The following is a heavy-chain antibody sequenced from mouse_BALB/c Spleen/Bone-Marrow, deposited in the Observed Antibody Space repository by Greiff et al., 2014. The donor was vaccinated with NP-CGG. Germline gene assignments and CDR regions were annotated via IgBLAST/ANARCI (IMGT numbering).Heavy chain of an antibody. CDR2: IDPSDSYT. CDR1: GYTFTSYW. CDR3: TRDAMDY. Sequence: LVESGAELVKPGASVKMSCKASGYTFTSYWMHWVGQRPGQGLEWIGVIDPSDSYTSYIQKFKGKATLTVDTSSSTAYMQLSSLTSEDSAVYYCTRDAMDYWGQGTSVTVSS. V-gene: IGHV1S127*01. J-gene: IGHJ4*01.